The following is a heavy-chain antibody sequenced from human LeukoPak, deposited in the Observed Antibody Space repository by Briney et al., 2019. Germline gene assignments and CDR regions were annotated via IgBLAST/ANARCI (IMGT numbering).Heavy chain of an antibody. D-gene: IGHD5-18*01. J-gene: IGHJ4*02. Sequence: GGSLRLSCAASEFSFSAYGMHWVRQAPGKGLEWVAFLRYDGSNKYHADSVKGRFTISRDNSKNTLYLQLNSLKAEDTAVYYCAKDQGRIQLYLLPYFDYWGQGTLVTVSS. V-gene: IGHV3-30*02. CDR3: AKDQGRIQLYLLPYFDY. CDR2: LRYDGSNK. CDR1: EFSFSAYG.